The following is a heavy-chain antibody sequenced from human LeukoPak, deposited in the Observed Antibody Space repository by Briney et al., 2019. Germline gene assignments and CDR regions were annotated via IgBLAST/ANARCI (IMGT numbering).Heavy chain of an antibody. V-gene: IGHV3-23*01. Sequence: GGSLRLSCAASGFTFSGYAMSWVRQAPGKGLEWVSAISGSGGSTYYADSVKGRFTISRDNSKNTLYLQMNSLRAEDTAAYYCARALDYGGNARYYYYYYMDVWGKGTTVTVSS. J-gene: IGHJ6*03. D-gene: IGHD4-23*01. CDR2: ISGSGGST. CDR1: GFTFSGYA. CDR3: ARALDYGGNARYYYYYYMDV.